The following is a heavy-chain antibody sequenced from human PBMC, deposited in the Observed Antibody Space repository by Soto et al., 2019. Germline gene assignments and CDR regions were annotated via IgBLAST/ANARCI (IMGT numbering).Heavy chain of an antibody. CDR1: GYTLTELS. Sequence: ASVKVSCKVSGYTLTELSMHWVRQAPGKGLEWMGGFDPEDGETIYAQKFQGRVTMTEDTSTDTAYMELSSLRSEDTAVYYCATAPNYDFWSGSYIDYWGQGTLVTVST. CDR3: ATAPNYDFWSGSYIDY. J-gene: IGHJ4*02. CDR2: FDPEDGET. V-gene: IGHV1-24*01. D-gene: IGHD3-3*01.